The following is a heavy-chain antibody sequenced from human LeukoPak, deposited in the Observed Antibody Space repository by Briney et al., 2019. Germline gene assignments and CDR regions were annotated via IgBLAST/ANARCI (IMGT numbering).Heavy chain of an antibody. CDR3: ARSYSSGWYTGPYYFDY. D-gene: IGHD6-19*01. J-gene: IGHJ4*02. Sequence: GGFLRLSCAASGFTFSSYEMNWVRQAPGKGLEWVSYISSSGSTIYYADSVKGRFTISRDNAKNSLYLQMNSLRAEDTAVYYCARSYSSGWYTGPYYFDYWGQGTLVTVSS. CDR2: ISSSGSTI. CDR1: GFTFSSYE. V-gene: IGHV3-48*03.